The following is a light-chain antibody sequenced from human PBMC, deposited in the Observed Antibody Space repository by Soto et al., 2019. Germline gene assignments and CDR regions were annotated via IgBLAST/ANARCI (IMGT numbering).Light chain of an antibody. Sequence: DIQMTQSPSSLSASVGDRVTITCRASQGISNYLAWYQQKPGKVPKLLIYAASTLQSGVPSRFSGSGSGTDFTLTISSLKHADVGTYYCKKYNSAPITFGPGTKVDIK. CDR1: QGISNY. V-gene: IGKV1-27*01. J-gene: IGKJ3*01. CDR3: KKYNSAPIT. CDR2: AAS.